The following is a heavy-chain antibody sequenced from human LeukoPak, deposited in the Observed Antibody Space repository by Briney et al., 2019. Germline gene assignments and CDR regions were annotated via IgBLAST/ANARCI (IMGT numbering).Heavy chain of an antibody. J-gene: IGHJ6*03. CDR1: GFTFSSYA. CDR2: ISVSAGST. V-gene: IGHV3-23*01. CDR3: ARQGQYYYYYYMDV. Sequence: GGSLRLSCAASGFTFSSYAMSWVRQAPGKGLEWVSGISVSAGSTHYADSVKGRFTISRDNSKNTVYLQMNSLRAEDMAVYYCARQGQYYYYYYMDVWGKGTTVTVSS.